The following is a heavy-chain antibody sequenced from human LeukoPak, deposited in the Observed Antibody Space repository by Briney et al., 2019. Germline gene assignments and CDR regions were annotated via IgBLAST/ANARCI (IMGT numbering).Heavy chain of an antibody. CDR3: ARVGSPTYYYDSSGPGWYFDY. Sequence: ASVKVSCKASGYTFTGYYMHWVRQAPGQGLEWMGIINPSGGSTSYAQKFQGRVTMTRDTSTSTVYMELSSLRSEDTAVYYCARVGSPTYYYDSSGPGWYFDYWGQGTLVTVSS. J-gene: IGHJ4*02. CDR1: GYTFTGYY. D-gene: IGHD3-22*01. CDR2: INPSGGST. V-gene: IGHV1-46*01.